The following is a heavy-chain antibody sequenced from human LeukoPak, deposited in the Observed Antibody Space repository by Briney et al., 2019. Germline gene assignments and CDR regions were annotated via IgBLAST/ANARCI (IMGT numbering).Heavy chain of an antibody. D-gene: IGHD4-17*01. CDR2: ISGSADYI. CDR3: AKFGFWIRGDYDFSS. V-gene: IGHV3-23*01. CDR1: GFTFSSYA. Sequence: GGSLRLSCAASGFTFSSYAMSWVRQAPGKGLEWVSTISGSADYIHYADSTKGRFTISRDNSKNTVYLQMNNLRGEDTALYYCAKFGFWIRGDYDFSSWGQGTLVTVSS. J-gene: IGHJ5*02.